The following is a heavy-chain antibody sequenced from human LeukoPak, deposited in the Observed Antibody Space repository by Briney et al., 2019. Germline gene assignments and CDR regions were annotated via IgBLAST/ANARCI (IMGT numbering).Heavy chain of an antibody. D-gene: IGHD3-3*01. CDR1: GYTFTSYY. J-gene: IGHJ4*02. Sequence: ASVKVSCKASGYTFTSYYMHWVRQAPGQGLEWMGIINPSGGSTSYAQKFQGRVTMTRDTSTSTVYMELSSLRSEDTAVYYCARVGGITIFGVGYFDYWGQGTLVTVSS. V-gene: IGHV1-46*01. CDR3: ARVGGITIFGVGYFDY. CDR2: INPSGGST.